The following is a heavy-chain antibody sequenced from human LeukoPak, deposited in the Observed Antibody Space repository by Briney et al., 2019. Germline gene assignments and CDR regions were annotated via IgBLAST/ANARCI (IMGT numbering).Heavy chain of an antibody. CDR3: ARELTWGAFDI. J-gene: IGHJ3*02. D-gene: IGHD7-27*01. Sequence: PSETLSLTCSVSGGSISSDYWSWIRQAPGKGLDRIGHIYNSGSTNYNPSLKSRVTISVDTSKNQFSLKVTSVTAADTAVYYCARELTWGAFDIWGQGTLVTVSP. CDR1: GGSISSDY. V-gene: IGHV4-59*01. CDR2: IYNSGST.